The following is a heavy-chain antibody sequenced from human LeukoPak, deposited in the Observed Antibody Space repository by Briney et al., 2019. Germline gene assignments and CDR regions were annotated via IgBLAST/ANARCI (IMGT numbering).Heavy chain of an antibody. D-gene: IGHD2-15*01. Sequence: SETLSLTCTVSVGSISSYYWSWIRQPAGKGLEWIGRIYTSGSTNYNPSLKSRVTMSVDTSKNQFSLKLSSVTAADTAVYHCARDVAGYCCGRSGYLRAWVDNDWFDPWGQGTLVTVSS. V-gene: IGHV4-4*07. J-gene: IGHJ5*02. CDR3: ARDVAGYCCGRSGYLRAWVDNDWFDP. CDR1: VGSISSYY. CDR2: IYTSGST.